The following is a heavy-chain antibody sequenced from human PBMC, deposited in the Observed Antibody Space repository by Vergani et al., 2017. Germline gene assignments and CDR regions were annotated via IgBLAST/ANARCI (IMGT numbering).Heavy chain of an antibody. Sequence: HLQLQESGPGLVKPSETLSLTCTVSGGSISSSSYYWGWIRQPPGKGLEWIGSIYYSGSTYYNPSLKSRVTISVDTSKNQFSLKLSSVTAADTAVYYCARQTDYDFWSGFSPWGQGTLVTVSS. CDR3: ARQTDYDFWSGFSP. CDR1: GGSISSSSYY. V-gene: IGHV4-39*01. J-gene: IGHJ5*02. CDR2: IYYSGST. D-gene: IGHD3-3*01.